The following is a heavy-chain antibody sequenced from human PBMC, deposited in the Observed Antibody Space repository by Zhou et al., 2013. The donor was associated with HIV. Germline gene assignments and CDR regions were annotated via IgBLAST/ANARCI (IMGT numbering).Heavy chain of an antibody. CDR1: GYSFNNFG. CDR2: ISAYNDKT. D-gene: IGHD3-10*01. CDR3: ARNLYGSGTFES. V-gene: IGHV1-18*01. J-gene: IGHJ4*02. Sequence: QVQLMQSGPEVKRPGASVKVSCKASGYSFNNFGVAWVRQAPGQGLEWMGWISAYNDKTNFAQKFQARVTLTTDTSTTIAHMELRSLASDDTAVYYCARNLYGSGTFESWGQGTPVTVSS.